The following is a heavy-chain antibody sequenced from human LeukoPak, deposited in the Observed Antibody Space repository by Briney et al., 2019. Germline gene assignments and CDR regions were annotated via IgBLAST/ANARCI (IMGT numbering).Heavy chain of an antibody. CDR1: GVTFNSYG. V-gene: IGHV3-73*01. Sequence: GGSLRLSCASSGVTFNSYGMHWVRQASGKGLEWVGRIRSKANSYATAYAASVKGRFTISRDDSKNTAYLQMNSLKTEDTAVYYCTIGDYGGRRDNYYYYMDVWGKGTTVTVSS. D-gene: IGHD4-17*01. J-gene: IGHJ6*03. CDR2: IRSKANSYAT. CDR3: TIGDYGGRRDNYYYYMDV.